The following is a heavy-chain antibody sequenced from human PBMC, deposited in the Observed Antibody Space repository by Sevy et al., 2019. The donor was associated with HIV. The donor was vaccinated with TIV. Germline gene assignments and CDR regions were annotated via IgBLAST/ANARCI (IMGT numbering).Heavy chain of an antibody. V-gene: IGHV3-23*01. CDR1: GFTFTYAW. Sequence: GGSLRLSCAASGFTFTYAWMSWVRQAPGKGLEWVSSISGSGGTTYYADSVEGRFTISRDKSKNTLYLQMHSLRAEDTAVYYCAKVLARGVAVAGSAWGMDVWGQGTTVTVSS. CDR2: ISGSGGTT. CDR3: AKVLARGVAVAGSAWGMDV. J-gene: IGHJ6*02. D-gene: IGHD6-19*01.